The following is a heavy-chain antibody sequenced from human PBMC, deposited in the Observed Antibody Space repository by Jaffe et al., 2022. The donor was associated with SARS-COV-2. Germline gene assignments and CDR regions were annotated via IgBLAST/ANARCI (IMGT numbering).Heavy chain of an antibody. CDR1: GGTFSSYA. J-gene: IGHJ6*03. Sequence: QEQLVQSGTEVKEPGSSVKVSCKASGGTFSSYAITWVRQAPGQGLEWMGGIIPIFHTTNYAQKFQGRVTITADESRTTAYLELSSLRSEDTAVYYCARGPNQNYYYQYMDVWGKGTTVTVSS. V-gene: IGHV1-69*01. CDR3: ARGPNQNYYYQYMDV. CDR2: IIPIFHTT.